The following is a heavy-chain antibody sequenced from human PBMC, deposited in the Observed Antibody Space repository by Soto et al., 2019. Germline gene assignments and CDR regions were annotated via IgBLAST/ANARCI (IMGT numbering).Heavy chain of an antibody. V-gene: IGHV1-18*01. D-gene: IGHD2-15*01. Sequence: QAQLVQSAPEVKKPGASVRVSCETSGYTFPDFGITWVRQAPGQGLEWMGWIDTSIGHTNFAQKFDDRVTMTTDTSTNTAYIDLKRLSSDDTAVYYCARESYCSGGSCATWFHPWGQGTLVTVSS. CDR3: ARESYCSGGSCATWFHP. J-gene: IGHJ5*02. CDR1: GYTFPDFG. CDR2: IDTSIGHT.